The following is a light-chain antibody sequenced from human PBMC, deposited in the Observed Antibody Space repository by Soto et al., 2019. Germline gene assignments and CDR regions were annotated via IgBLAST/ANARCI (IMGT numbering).Light chain of an antibody. CDR2: AAS. J-gene: IGKJ4*01. Sequence: DIQLTQSPSFLSASVGDRVTITCPASQGISSYLAWYQQKPGKAPKLLIYAASTLQSGVPSRFSGSGSGTEFTLTISSLQPEDFATYYCQQLNSYPPTFGGGTKVEIK. V-gene: IGKV1-9*01. CDR3: QQLNSYPPT. CDR1: QGISSY.